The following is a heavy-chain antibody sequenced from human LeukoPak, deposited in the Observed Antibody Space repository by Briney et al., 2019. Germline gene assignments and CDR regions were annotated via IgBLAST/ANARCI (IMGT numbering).Heavy chain of an antibody. CDR3: AGFFYDNTNDAFDI. CDR1: GDTFGIYDFTFTSYA. D-gene: IGHD2/OR15-2a*01. J-gene: IGHJ3*02. V-gene: IGHV1-69*13. CDR2: IIPIYGRA. Sequence: GASVKLSCKASGDTFGIYDFTFTSYAPSWVRQAPGQGLEWMGGIIPIYGRANYSQKFQSRVTMTADESTRTVTMQLSSLRSEDTAVYYCAGFFYDNTNDAFDIWGQGTVVTVS.